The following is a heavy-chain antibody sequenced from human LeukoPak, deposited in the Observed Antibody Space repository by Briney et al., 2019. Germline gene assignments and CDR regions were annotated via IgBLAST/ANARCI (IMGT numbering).Heavy chain of an antibody. CDR1: GGSISSYY. D-gene: IGHD5-18*01. Sequence: SETLSLTCTVSGGSISSYYWSWIRQPPGKGLEWIGEINHSGSTNYNPSLKSRVTISVDTSKNQFSLKLSSVTAADTAVYYCARGKRGYSYANDYWGQGTLVTVSS. V-gene: IGHV4-34*01. CDR3: ARGKRGYSYANDY. J-gene: IGHJ4*02. CDR2: INHSGST.